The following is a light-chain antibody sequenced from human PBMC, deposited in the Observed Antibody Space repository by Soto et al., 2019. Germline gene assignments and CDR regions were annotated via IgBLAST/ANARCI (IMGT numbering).Light chain of an antibody. J-gene: IGLJ2*01. CDR3: SSYTSSSTRL. Sequence: QSALTQPASVSGSPGQSITISCTGTSSDVGGYNYVSWYQQHPGKAPKLMIYDVSNRPSGVSNRFSGSKSGNTASLTISGLQAEGEADYYCSSYTSSSTRLFGGGTKLTVL. CDR1: SSDVGGYNY. CDR2: DVS. V-gene: IGLV2-14*01.